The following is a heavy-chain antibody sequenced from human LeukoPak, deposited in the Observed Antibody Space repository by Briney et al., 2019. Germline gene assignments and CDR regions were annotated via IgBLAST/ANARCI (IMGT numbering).Heavy chain of an antibody. CDR3: ARAIVVAGTWKFDP. D-gene: IGHD6-19*01. CDR2: TYYRSKWYN. V-gene: IGHV6-1*01. CDR1: GDSVSSNSAA. J-gene: IGHJ5*02. Sequence: PSQTLSLTCAISGDSVSSNSAAWNWIRHSPSRGLEWLGRTYYRSKWYNDYAVSVKSRITINPDTSKNQFSLQLNSVTPEDTAVYYCARAIVVAGTWKFDPWGQGTLVTVSS.